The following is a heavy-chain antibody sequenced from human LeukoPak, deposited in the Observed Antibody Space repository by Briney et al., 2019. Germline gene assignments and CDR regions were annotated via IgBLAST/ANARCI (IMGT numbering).Heavy chain of an antibody. CDR2: MNPNSGNT. D-gene: IGHD3-3*01. J-gene: IGHJ4*02. CDR3: ARGERKWKYYDFWSGYWYYFDY. Sequence: ASVKVSCKASGYTFPSYDIIWVRQATGQGLEWMGWMNPNSGNTGYAQKFQGRVTMTRNTAISTAYMELRSLRYEDTAVYYCARGERKWKYYDFWSGYWYYFDYWGQGTLVTVSS. V-gene: IGHV1-8*01. CDR1: GYTFPSYD.